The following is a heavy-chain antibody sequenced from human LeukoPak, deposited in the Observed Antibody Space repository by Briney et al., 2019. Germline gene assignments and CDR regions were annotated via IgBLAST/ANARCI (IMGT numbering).Heavy chain of an antibody. Sequence: SETLSLTCTVSGGSISSNYWSWIRQPPGKGLEWIGYIYYTGSTNYNPSLKSRVTISVDTSKNQFSLKLSSVTAADTAVYYCARETSQKGAHYMDVWGKGTTVTISS. CDR2: IYYTGST. CDR3: ARETSQKGAHYMDV. J-gene: IGHJ6*03. CDR1: GGSISSNY. V-gene: IGHV4-59*01. D-gene: IGHD3-16*01.